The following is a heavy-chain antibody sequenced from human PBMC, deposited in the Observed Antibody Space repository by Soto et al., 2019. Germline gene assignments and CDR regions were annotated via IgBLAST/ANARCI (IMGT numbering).Heavy chain of an antibody. J-gene: IGHJ4*02. D-gene: IGHD6-19*01. Sequence: EVQLVESGGGVVRPGGSLRLSCAASGFTFDDYGMSCVRQAPGKGLEWVSGINWNGDSTGYADSVKGRFTISRDNAKNSLYLQINSLRAEDTALYDCARGDTSCWAANVDCWGQGTLVTVSS. V-gene: IGHV3-20*01. CDR2: INWNGDST. CDR3: ARGDTSCWAANVDC. CDR1: GFTFDDYG.